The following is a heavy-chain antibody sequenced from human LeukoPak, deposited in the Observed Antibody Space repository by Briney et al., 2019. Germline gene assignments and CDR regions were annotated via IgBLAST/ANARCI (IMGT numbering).Heavy chain of an antibody. CDR1: GFTFSSYS. D-gene: IGHD3-10*01. Sequence: GGSLRLSCTASGFTFSSYSMSWVRLAPGKGLEWVSVISGSGGTTHYADSVKGRFTISRDNSKNTLYLQMSSLRAEDTAVYYCKGSGSYYNGYWGQGILVTVSS. V-gene: IGHV3-23*01. J-gene: IGHJ4*02. CDR3: KGSGSYYNGY. CDR2: ISGSGGTT.